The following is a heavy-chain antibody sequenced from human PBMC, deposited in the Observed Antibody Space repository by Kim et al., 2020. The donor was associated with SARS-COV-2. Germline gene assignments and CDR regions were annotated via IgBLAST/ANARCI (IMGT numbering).Heavy chain of an antibody. CDR3: ARTGHDYGDYSFDY. Sequence: YVASVKGRLATSREDAKTALYLQMNRRRAEDTAVYYCARTGHDYGDYSFDYWGQGTLVTVSS. J-gene: IGHJ4*02. D-gene: IGHD4-17*01. V-gene: IGHV3-7*03.